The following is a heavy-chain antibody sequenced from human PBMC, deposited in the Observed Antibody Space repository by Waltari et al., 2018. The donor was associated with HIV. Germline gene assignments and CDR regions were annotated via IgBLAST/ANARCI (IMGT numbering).Heavy chain of an antibody. V-gene: IGHV1-2*06. CDR3: ARGGGRTDDTMVRGGDDY. CDR2: INTNVCGT. D-gene: IGHD3-10*01. CDR1: GYTFTGYY. J-gene: IGHJ4*02. Sequence: QVQLVQSGAEVKKPGASVNVSCKASGYTFTGYYMHWVRQAPGQGLEWLERINTNVCGTINEKNLQGRATMTRDTPISTAYRGLSRLRSDDTAVFYGARGGGRTDDTMVRGGDDYWGQGTLVTVSS.